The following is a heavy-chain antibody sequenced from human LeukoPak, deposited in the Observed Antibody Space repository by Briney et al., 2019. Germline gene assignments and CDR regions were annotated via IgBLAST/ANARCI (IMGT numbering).Heavy chain of an antibody. V-gene: IGHV3-23*01. D-gene: IGHD3-16*01. J-gene: IGHJ4*02. Sequence: GGTLRLSCAASGFTFSSYGMSWVRQAPGKGLEWVSAISGSGGSTYYADSVKGRFTISRDNSKNTLYLQMNSLRAEDTAVYYCAKDPMITFGGVTGYFDYWGQGTLVTVSS. CDR1: GFTFSSYG. CDR2: ISGSGGST. CDR3: AKDPMITFGGVTGYFDY.